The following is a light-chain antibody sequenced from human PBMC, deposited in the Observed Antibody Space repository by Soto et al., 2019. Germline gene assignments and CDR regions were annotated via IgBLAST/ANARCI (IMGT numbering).Light chain of an antibody. J-gene: IGKJ4*01. CDR3: QQFYSYPLT. CDR2: KAS. V-gene: IGKV1-5*03. Sequence: DIQMTQSPSTLSASVGDRVTITCRASQSISSWLAWYQQKPGKAPNLLIYKASSLESGVPSRFSGSGSGTEFTLTISSLQPDDFATYYCQQFYSYPLTFGGGTKVGIK. CDR1: QSISSW.